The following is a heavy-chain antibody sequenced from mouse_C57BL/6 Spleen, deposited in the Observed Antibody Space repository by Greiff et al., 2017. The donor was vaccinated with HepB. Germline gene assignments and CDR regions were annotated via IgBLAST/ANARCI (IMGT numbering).Heavy chain of an antibody. CDR2: IDPENGDT. CDR3: TDYYYGSSSWFAY. Sequence: VQLQQSGAELVRPGASVKLSCTASGFNIKDDYMHWVKQRPEQGLEWIGWIDPENGDTEYASKFQGKATITADTSSNTAYLQLSSLTSEDTAVYYCTDYYYGSSSWFAYWGQGTLVTVSA. J-gene: IGHJ3*01. V-gene: IGHV14-4*01. D-gene: IGHD1-1*01. CDR1: GFNIKDDY.